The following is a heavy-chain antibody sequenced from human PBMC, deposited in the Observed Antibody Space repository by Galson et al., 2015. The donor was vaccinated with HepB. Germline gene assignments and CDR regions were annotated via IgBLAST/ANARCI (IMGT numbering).Heavy chain of an antibody. Sequence: SLRLSCATSGFTFGDYGLSWFRQAPGKGLEWVGLIRSRAYGGTIEYAASVKGRFIISRDDSKSITYLQMNSLKTEDTAVYYCNKGSGELYHHGLDVWGQGTTVTVSS. CDR1: GFTFGDYG. V-gene: IGHV3-49*03. D-gene: IGHD3-10*01. J-gene: IGHJ6*02. CDR2: IRSRAYGGTI. CDR3: NKGSGELYHHGLDV.